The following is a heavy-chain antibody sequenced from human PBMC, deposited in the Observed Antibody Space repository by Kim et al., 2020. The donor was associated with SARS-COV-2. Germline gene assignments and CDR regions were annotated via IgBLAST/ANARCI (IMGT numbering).Heavy chain of an antibody. V-gene: IGHV4-34*01. CDR3: ATQKYYYGSGSYYKRTCFDY. D-gene: IGHD3-10*01. J-gene: IGHJ4*02. Sequence: SETLSLTCAVYGGSFSGYYWSWIRQPPGKGLEWIGEINHSGSTNYNPSLKSRVTISVDTSKNQFSLKLSSVTAADTAVYYCATQKYYYGSGSYYKRTCFDYWGQGTLVTVSS. CDR2: INHSGST. CDR1: GGSFSGYY.